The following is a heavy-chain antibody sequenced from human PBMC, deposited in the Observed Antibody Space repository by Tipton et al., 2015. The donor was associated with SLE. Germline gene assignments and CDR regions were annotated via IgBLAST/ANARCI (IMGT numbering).Heavy chain of an antibody. Sequence: TLSLTCTVSGGSISSGSYYWSWIRQPAGKGLEWIGRIYTSGSTNYNPSLKSRVTISVDTSKNQFSLSLSSVTAADTAVYYCARGGHSNSPNWFDPWGQGTLITVSS. CDR2: IYTSGST. V-gene: IGHV4-61*02. CDR3: ARGGHSNSPNWFDP. CDR1: GGSISSGSYY. J-gene: IGHJ5*02. D-gene: IGHD4-11*01.